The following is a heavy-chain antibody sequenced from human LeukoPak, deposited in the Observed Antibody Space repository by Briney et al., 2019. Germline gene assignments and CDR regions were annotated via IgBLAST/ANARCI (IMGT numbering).Heavy chain of an antibody. J-gene: IGHJ6*03. D-gene: IGHD3-22*01. CDR3: ARGADSSGYLYYYYYMDV. CDR2: IYYSGST. V-gene: IGHV4-39*07. Sequence: PSETLPLTCTVSGGSISSSSYYWGWIRQPPGKGLEWIGSIYYSGSTYYNPSLKSRVTISVDTSKNQFSLKLSSVTAADTAVYYCARGADSSGYLYYYYYMDVWGKGTTVTISS. CDR1: GGSISSSSYY.